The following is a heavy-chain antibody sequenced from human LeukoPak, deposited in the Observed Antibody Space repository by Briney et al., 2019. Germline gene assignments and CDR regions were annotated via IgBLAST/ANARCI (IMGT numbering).Heavy chain of an antibody. D-gene: IGHD2-15*01. CDR2: IRYDGSNK. V-gene: IGHV3-30*02. Sequence: GGSLRLSCAASGFTFSSYGMHWVRQAPGKGLEWVAFIRYDGSNKYYADSVKGRFTISRDNSKNTLYLQMNSLRAEDTAVYYCAKDKGSYSYFDYWGQGALVTVSS. CDR3: AKDKGSYSYFDY. CDR1: GFTFSSYG. J-gene: IGHJ4*02.